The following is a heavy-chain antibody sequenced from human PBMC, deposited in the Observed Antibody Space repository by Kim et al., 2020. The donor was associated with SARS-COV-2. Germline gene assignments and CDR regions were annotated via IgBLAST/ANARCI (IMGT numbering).Heavy chain of an antibody. J-gene: IGHJ3*01. CDR2: TSGTGDTP. CDR3: AKGGRNWRGVREPLDA. D-gene: IGHD1-1*01. Sequence: GGSLRLSCAASGFTFNVFAMTWVRQAPGKGLEWVSATSGTGDTPYYSDSVKGRFTISRDNSKNTLYLQINSLRADDTGLYFWAKGGRNWRGVREPLDAWGQGTMVIVSS. V-gene: IGHV3-23*01. CDR1: GFTFNVFA.